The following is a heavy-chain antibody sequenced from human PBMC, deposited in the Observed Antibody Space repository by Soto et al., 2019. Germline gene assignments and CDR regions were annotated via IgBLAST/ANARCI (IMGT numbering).Heavy chain of an antibody. CDR2: IGASGDIT. Sequence: PGESLSLSCAASGFSFTSFTFWGWRREPGKGLEWVAGIGASGDITWYADSVKGRLSISRDNSKNTLYLQLNSLRFEDTAVYYCAKDDFTDRGDDYFDYWGPGTLVTVSS. V-gene: IGHV3-23*01. J-gene: IGHJ4*02. CDR3: AKDDFTDRGDDYFDY. CDR1: GFSFTSFT. D-gene: IGHD2-21*02.